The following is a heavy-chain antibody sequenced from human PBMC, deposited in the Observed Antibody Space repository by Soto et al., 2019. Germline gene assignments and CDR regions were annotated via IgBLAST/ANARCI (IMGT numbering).Heavy chain of an antibody. CDR2: IYYSGST. V-gene: IGHV4-59*08. CDR3: ARHGATLDTLNWFDP. Sequence: SETLSLTCTVSGGSISSYYWSWIRQPPGKGLEWIGYIYYSGSTNYNPSLKSRVTISVGTSKNQFSLKLSSVTAADTAVYYCARHGATLDTLNWFDPWGQGTLVTVSS. D-gene: IGHD5-18*01. J-gene: IGHJ5*02. CDR1: GGSISSYY.